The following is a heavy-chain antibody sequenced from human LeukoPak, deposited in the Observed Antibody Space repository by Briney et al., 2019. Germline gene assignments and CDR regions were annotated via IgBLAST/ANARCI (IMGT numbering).Heavy chain of an antibody. D-gene: IGHD1-26*01. CDR2: INPNSGGT. CDR1: GYTFTGYY. V-gene: IGHV1-2*02. CDR3: ARAEYSGSYPLDY. Sequence: ASVEVSCKASGYTFTGYYMHWVRQAPGQGLEWMGWINPNSGGTNYAQKFQGRVTMTRDTSISTAYMELSRLRSDDTAVYYCARAEYSGSYPLDYWGQGTLVTVSS. J-gene: IGHJ4*02.